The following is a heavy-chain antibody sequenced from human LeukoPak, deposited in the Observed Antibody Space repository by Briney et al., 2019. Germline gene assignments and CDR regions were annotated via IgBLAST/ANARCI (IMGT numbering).Heavy chain of an antibody. Sequence: ASVKVSCKASGYTFTGYYMHWVRQAPGQGLEWMGWINPNSDGTNYAQKFQGRVTMTRDTSISTAYMELSRLRSDDTAVYYCARDDLRLPGYYWGQGTLVTVSS. CDR1: GYTFTGYY. CDR3: ARDDLRLPGYY. J-gene: IGHJ4*02. D-gene: IGHD5-12*01. V-gene: IGHV1-2*02. CDR2: INPNSDGT.